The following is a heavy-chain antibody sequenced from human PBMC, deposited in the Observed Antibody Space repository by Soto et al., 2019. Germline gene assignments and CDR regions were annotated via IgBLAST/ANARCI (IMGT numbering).Heavy chain of an antibody. Sequence: GGSLRLCCAASGFTFSDYYMSWIRQAPGKGLEWVSYISSSSSYTNYADSVKGRFTISRDNAKNMVHLQMNSLRGDDSAVYFCVRAPSTYPDFWGQGTLVTVSS. CDR2: ISSSSSYT. CDR3: VRAPSTYPDF. V-gene: IGHV3-11*06. D-gene: IGHD2-2*01. J-gene: IGHJ4*02. CDR1: GFTFSDYY.